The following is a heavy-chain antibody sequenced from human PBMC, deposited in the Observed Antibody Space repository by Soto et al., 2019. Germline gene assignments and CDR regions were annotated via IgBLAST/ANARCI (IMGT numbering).Heavy chain of an antibody. V-gene: IGHV3-66*01. CDR3: ARDSVYLWFGESAPLDYYGMDV. Sequence: SLRLSCAASGFTVSSNYMSWVRQAPGKGLEWVSVIYSGGSTYYADSVKGRFTISRDNSKNTLYLQMNSLRAEDTAVYYCARDSVYLWFGESAPLDYYGMDVWGQGTTVTVSS. D-gene: IGHD3-10*01. CDR2: IYSGGST. CDR1: GFTVSSNY. J-gene: IGHJ6*02.